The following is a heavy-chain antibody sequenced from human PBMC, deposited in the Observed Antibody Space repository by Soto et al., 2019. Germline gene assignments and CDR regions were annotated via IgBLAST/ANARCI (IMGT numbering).Heavy chain of an antibody. D-gene: IGHD1-7*01. CDR1: GGSFSGYY. V-gene: IGHV4-34*01. Sequence: QVQLQQWGAGLLKPSETLSLTCAVYGGSFSGYYWSWIRQPPGKGLEGIGEINHSGGTKYNPSLKSLVAISVDTSKNQFALKLSSVTAADTAVYYCARGNFMLELSYYFDYWGQGTLVTVSS. CDR2: INHSGGT. J-gene: IGHJ4*02. CDR3: ARGNFMLELSYYFDY.